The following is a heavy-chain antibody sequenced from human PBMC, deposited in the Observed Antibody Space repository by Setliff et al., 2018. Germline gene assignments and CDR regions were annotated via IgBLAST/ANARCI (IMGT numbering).Heavy chain of an antibody. Sequence: GGSLRLSCSAFVFTFSSLWMAWVRQAPGKGLEWVANINQGGSDQFYVESVKGRITISRDNAKNSLYLQMNSLRVEDTAVYYCASIDWGENFYNMDVWGKGTTVTVSS. D-gene: IGHD7-27*01. CDR3: ASIDWGENFYNMDV. J-gene: IGHJ6*03. CDR2: INQGGSDQ. V-gene: IGHV3-7*01. CDR1: VFTFSSLW.